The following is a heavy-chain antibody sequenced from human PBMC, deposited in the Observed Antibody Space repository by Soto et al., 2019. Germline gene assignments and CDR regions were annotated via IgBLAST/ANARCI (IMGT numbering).Heavy chain of an antibody. CDR2: ISYDGSNK. V-gene: IGHV3-30*18. Sequence: GGSLRLSCAASGFTFSSYGMHWVRQAPGKGLEWVAVISYDGSNKYYADSVKGRFTISRDNSKNTLYLQMNSLRAEDTAVYYCAKDRNPGYSYGWYYFDYLGQGTLVTVSS. CDR1: GFTFSSYG. D-gene: IGHD5-18*01. J-gene: IGHJ4*02. CDR3: AKDRNPGYSYGWYYFDY.